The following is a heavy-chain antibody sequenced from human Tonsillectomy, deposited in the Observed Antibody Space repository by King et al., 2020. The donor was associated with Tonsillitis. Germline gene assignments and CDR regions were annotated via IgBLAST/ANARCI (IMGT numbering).Heavy chain of an antibody. CDR2: IKQDGSVN. CDR1: GFTFSNYW. V-gene: IGHV3-7*01. Sequence: VQLVESGGGLVQPGGSLRLSCAASGFTFSNYWMNWVRQAPGKGLEWVANIKQDGSVNYYVDSVKGRFTISRDNAKNSLYLQMNSLRAEDTAVYYCARDEGRKLRFLEINYYYYGMDVWGQGTTVTVSS. CDR3: ARDEGRKLRFLEINYYYYGMDV. J-gene: IGHJ6*02. D-gene: IGHD3-3*01.